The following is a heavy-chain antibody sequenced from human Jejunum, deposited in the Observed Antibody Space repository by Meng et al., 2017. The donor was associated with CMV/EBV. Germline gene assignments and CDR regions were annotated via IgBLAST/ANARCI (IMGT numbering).Heavy chain of an antibody. CDR1: GGPIGSGDYY. Sequence: LRLRESAQGRVKPPQTLSLTCSISGGPIGSGDYYWSWIRQPPGKGLEWIRYIHDNGSTSHNPSLKSRVDISLGTSKNQFSLTLNSVTAEDTAVYFCARGSSFVSFDSWGQGTLVTVSS. D-gene: IGHD3-3*01. J-gene: IGHJ4*02. CDR2: IHDNGST. V-gene: IGHV4-30-4*08. CDR3: ARGSSFVSFDS.